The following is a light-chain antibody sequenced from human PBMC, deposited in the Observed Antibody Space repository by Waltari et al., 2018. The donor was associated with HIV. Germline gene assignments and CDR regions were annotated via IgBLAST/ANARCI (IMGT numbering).Light chain of an antibody. V-gene: IGLV3-21*04. CDR3: HVWDSRSVT. CDR2: DDS. CDR1: NSGSKS. J-gene: IGLJ2*01. Sequence: SYVLTQPPSVSVAPGKTARITCGGNNSGSKSVHWYQQRLGQAPVLVIYDDSDRPSGIPERFSGSNSGNTATLTISRVEAGDEADYYCHVWDSRSVTFGGGTKLTVV.